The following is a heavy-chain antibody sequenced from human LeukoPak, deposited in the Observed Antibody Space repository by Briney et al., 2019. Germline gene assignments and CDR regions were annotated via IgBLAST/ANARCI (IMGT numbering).Heavy chain of an antibody. CDR1: GFTFSSYW. CDR2: INSDGSST. D-gene: IGHD1-14*01. V-gene: IGHV3-74*01. J-gene: IGHJ6*02. CDR3: AKDIRGYYYYGMDV. Sequence: GGSLRLSCAASGFTFSSYWMHWVRQATGKGLVWVSRINSDGSSTSYADSVKGRFTISRDNAKNSLYLQMNSLRAEDTALYYCAKDIRGYYYYGMDVWGQGTTVTVSS.